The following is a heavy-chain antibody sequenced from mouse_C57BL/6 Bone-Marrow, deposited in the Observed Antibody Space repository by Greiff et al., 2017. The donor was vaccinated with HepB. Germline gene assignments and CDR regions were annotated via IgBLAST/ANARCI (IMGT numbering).Heavy chain of an antibody. J-gene: IGHJ1*03. Sequence: QVQLQQSGPELVKPGASVKISCKASGYAFSSSWMNWVKQRPGKGLEWIGRIYPGDGDTNYNGKFKGKATLTADKSSSTAYMQLSSLTSEDSAVYFCARGTTVVAPYWYFDVWGTGTTVTVSS. V-gene: IGHV1-82*01. CDR1: GYAFSSSW. CDR3: ARGTTVVAPYWYFDV. CDR2: IYPGDGDT. D-gene: IGHD1-1*01.